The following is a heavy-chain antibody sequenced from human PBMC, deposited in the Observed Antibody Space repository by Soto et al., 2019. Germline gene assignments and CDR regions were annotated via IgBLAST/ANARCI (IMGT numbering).Heavy chain of an antibody. Sequence: PSETLSLTCTVSGGSVSSGSYYWSWIRQPPGQGLEWIGYIYYSGSTNYNPSLKSRVTISVDTFKNQFSLKLSSFTAADTAVYYCARDTMDETAVAGCVFEYCRQRTMVTVCS. CDR2: IYYSGST. V-gene: IGHV4-61*01. CDR3: ARDTMDETAVAGCVFEY. J-gene: IGHJ4*02. CDR1: GGSVSSGSYY. D-gene: IGHD6-19*01.